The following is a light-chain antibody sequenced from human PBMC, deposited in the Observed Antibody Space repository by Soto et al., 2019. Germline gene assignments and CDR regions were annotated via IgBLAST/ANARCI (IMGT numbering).Light chain of an antibody. Sequence: QPVLTQSPSASASLGASVKLTCTLSSGHSSYVITWHQQQPEKGPRYLMKLNSDGSHNKGDGIPDRFSGSSSGAERYLTISSLQSEDEADYYCQTWGTGSHLVFGGGTKVTVL. V-gene: IGLV4-69*01. CDR1: SGHSSYV. CDR2: LNSDGSH. CDR3: QTWGTGSHLV. J-gene: IGLJ2*01.